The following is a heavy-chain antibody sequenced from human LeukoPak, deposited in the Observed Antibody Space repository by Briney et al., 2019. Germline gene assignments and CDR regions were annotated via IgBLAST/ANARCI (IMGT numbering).Heavy chain of an antibody. V-gene: IGHV3-48*03. D-gene: IGHD3-10*02. CDR1: GFTFSSYE. CDR3: AELGITMIGGV. Sequence: PGGSLRLSCAASGFTFSSYEMNWVRQVPGKGLEWVSYISSSGATKYYADSVKGRLTISRDNAKNSLYLQMNSLRAEDTAVYYCAELGITMIGGVWGKGTTVTISS. CDR2: ISSSGATK. J-gene: IGHJ6*04.